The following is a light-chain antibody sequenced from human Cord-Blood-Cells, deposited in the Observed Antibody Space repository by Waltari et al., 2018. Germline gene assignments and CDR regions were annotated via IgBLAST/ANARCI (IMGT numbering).Light chain of an antibody. CDR1: KLGDKY. J-gene: IGLJ2*01. Sequence: SYELPQPPSVSVSPGQTASITCSGDKLGDKYACWYQQKPGQSPLLVIYQDSKRPSGIPARFSGSNSGNTATLTISGTQAMDEADYYCQAWDSSVVFGGGTKLTVL. CDR2: QDS. CDR3: QAWDSSVV. V-gene: IGLV3-1*01.